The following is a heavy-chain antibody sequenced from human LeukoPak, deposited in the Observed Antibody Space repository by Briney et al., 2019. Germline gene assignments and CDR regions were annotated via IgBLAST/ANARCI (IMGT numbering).Heavy chain of an antibody. CDR2: IYYSGKT. D-gene: IGHD4/OR15-4a*01. J-gene: IGHJ4*02. V-gene: IGHV4-39*01. CDR3: QSQTGAAAYFDY. CDR1: GGSNSSSSYY. Sequence: SETLSLTCTVSGGSNSSSSYYWGWIRQPPGKGLEWIGSIYYSGKTYYNPSLKSRVTISGDTSKNQFSLKLSSATAADTAVYYCQSQTGAAAYFDYWGQGTLVTVSS.